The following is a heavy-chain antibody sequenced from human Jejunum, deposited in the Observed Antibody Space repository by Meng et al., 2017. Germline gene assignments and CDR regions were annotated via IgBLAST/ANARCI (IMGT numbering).Heavy chain of an antibody. D-gene: IGHD5-12*01. CDR3: ARVIDGYETRPFDS. CDR1: GVSISLSIFY. CDR2: IYYNGRT. J-gene: IGHJ4*02. Sequence: QVQLQESGPGLVKPSEILSLTCTVSGVSISLSIFYWVWIRQSPGKGLEYIGNIYYNGRTYYNPSLNNRVTISADTSKNQFSLNLSSVTAADTAVYYCARVIDGYETRPFDSWGQGILVTVSS. V-gene: IGHV4-39*01.